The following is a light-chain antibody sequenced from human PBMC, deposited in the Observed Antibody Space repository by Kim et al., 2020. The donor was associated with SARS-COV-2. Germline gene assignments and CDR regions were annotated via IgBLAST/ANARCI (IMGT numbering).Light chain of an antibody. V-gene: IGKV3-20*01. CDR2: GAS. CDR1: QSVSSTY. CDR3: QQYGSSYT. J-gene: IGKJ2*01. Sequence: EIVLTQSPGTLSLSPGERATLSCRASQSVSSTYFAWYQQKPGQALRLLIYGASTRATGIPDRFSGSGSGTDFTLTISRLEPEDFAVYYCQQYGSSYTFGQGTKLEI.